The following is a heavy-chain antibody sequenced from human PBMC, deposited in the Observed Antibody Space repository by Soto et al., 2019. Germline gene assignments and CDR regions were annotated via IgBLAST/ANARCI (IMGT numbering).Heavy chain of an antibody. J-gene: IGHJ5*02. D-gene: IGHD3-10*01. Sequence: QPGGSLRLSCMASGFTFNTYGMFWVRQAPGTGLEWVAGIWYDGSYRYYVDSVKGRFTVSRDNSKNTVDLEMNNLRGEDTAVYYYXRTSGSGHLGWFDPWGQGSLVTVAS. CDR1: GFTFNTYG. CDR3: XRTSGSGHLGWFDP. V-gene: IGHV3-33*01. CDR2: IWYDGSYR.